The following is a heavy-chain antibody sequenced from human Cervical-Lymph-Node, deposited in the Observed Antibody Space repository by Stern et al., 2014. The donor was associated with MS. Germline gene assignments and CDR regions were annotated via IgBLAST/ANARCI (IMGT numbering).Heavy chain of an antibody. CDR1: GGSISSDNW. Sequence: QVQLQESGPGLVKPSGTLSLTCAVSGGSISSDNWWSWVRQPPGKGLEWIGEVYHSGSANYNPSLKRRVTMSVDKSKNQFSLRLTSVTAADTAVYYCARDFEFQLQCDWGQGALVTVSS. CDR2: VYHSGSA. D-gene: IGHD2-2*01. V-gene: IGHV4-4*02. J-gene: IGHJ4*02. CDR3: ARDFEFQLQCD.